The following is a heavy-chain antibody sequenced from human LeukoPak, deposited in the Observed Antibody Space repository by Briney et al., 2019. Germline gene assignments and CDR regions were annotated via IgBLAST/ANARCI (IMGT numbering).Heavy chain of an antibody. D-gene: IGHD3-22*01. CDR3: ARGGYYYDSSGYYSFDY. CDR1: GGSISSSSYY. V-gene: IGHV4-39*07. CDR2: IYCSGST. J-gene: IGHJ4*02. Sequence: SETLSLTCTVSGGSISSSSYYWGWIRQPPGKGLEWIGSIYCSGSTYYNPSLKSRVTISVDTSKNQFSLKLSSVTAADTAVYYCARGGYYYDSSGYYSFDYWGQGTLVTVSS.